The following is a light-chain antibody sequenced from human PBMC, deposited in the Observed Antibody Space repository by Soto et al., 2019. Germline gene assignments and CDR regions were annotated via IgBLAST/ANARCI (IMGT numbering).Light chain of an antibody. V-gene: IGKV3-15*01. CDR2: GAS. J-gene: IGKJ5*01. CDR1: QSVSTN. Sequence: EIVMTQSPATLSVFPGGRATLSCRASQSVSTNLAWYQQKPGQAPRLLIYGASTRATGIPARFSGSGSGTDFTLTISRLEPEDFAVYYCQQHGSSPPITFGQGTRLEI. CDR3: QQHGSSPPIT.